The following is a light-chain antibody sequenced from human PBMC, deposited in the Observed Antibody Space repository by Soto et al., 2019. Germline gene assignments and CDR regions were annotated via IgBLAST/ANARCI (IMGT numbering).Light chain of an antibody. Sequence: ESVLSQSPATLSLSPGERATLSCRASPSVSNSLAWYQHKPGQAPRLLIYDASNRATGVPTRFSGSGSGTDFTLTISRLEPEDFAVYYCQQYGSSQWTFGQGTKVDI. J-gene: IGKJ1*01. CDR1: PSVSNS. CDR2: DAS. V-gene: IGKV3-20*01. CDR3: QQYGSSQWT.